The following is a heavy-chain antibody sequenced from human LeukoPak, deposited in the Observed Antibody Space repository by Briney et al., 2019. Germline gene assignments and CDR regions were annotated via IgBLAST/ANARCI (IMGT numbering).Heavy chain of an antibody. J-gene: IGHJ4*01. V-gene: IGHV3-23*01. CDR3: VRDHQWALDY. CDR2: INGGGGGT. D-gene: IGHD2-8*01. CDR1: GFTFTNYA. Sequence: GGSLRLSCAASGFTFTNYAMSWVRQAPGKGLEWVSGINGGGGGTYYADSVKGRFTISRDNSKNTVYLQMNSLRAEDTAMYYCVRDHQWALDYWGHGALVTVSS.